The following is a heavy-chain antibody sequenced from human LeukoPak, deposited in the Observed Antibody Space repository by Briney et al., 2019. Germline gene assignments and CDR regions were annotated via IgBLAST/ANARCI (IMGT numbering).Heavy chain of an antibody. CDR3: ASSGSYYKLLQNWFDP. J-gene: IGHJ5*02. V-gene: IGHV4-34*01. D-gene: IGHD3-10*01. CDR2: INHSGST. CDR1: GGSFSGYY. Sequence: SETLSLTCAVYGGSFSGYYWSWIRQPPGKGLEWIGEINHSGSTNYNPSLKSRVTISVDTSKNQFSLKLSSVTAADTAVYYCASSGSYYKLLQNWFDPWGQGTLVTVSS.